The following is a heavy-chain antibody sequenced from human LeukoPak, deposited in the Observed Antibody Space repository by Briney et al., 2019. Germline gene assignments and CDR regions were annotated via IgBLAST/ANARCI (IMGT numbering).Heavy chain of an antibody. CDR1: GFTFSSYA. CDR3: ARESRSGWRSSDY. J-gene: IGHJ4*02. CDR2: ISYDGSNK. V-gene: IGHV3-30*01. D-gene: IGHD6-19*01. Sequence: GRSLRLSCAASGFTFSSYAMHWVRQAPGKGLEWVAVISYDGSNKYYADSVEGRFTISRDNSKNTLYLQMNSLRAEDTAVYYCARESRSGWRSSDYWGQGTLVTVSS.